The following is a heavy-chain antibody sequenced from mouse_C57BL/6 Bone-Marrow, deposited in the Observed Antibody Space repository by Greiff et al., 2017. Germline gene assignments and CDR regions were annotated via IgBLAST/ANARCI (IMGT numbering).Heavy chain of an antibody. Sequence: EVQVVESGGDLVKPGGSLKLSCAASGFTFSSYGMSWVRQTPDKRLEWVATISSGGSYTYYPDSVKGRFTISRDNAKNTLYLQVSSLKSEDTAVYYCARRNREYYFDYWGQGTTLTVSS. CDR1: GFTFSSYG. V-gene: IGHV5-6*01. CDR3: ARRNREYYFDY. CDR2: ISSGGSYT. J-gene: IGHJ2*01.